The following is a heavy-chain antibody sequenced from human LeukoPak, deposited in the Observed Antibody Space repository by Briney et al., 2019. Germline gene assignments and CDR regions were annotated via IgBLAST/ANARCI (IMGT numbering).Heavy chain of an antibody. J-gene: IGHJ4*02. CDR3: ARDRTYYDFWSGYDY. CDR1: GFTYDDYG. V-gene: IGHV3-20*04. CDR2: INWNGGST. D-gene: IGHD3-3*01. Sequence: GGSLRLSCAASGFTYDDYGMSWVRQAPGKGLEWVSGINWNGGSTGYADSVKGRFTISRDNAKNSLYLQMNSLRAEDTAVYYCARDRTYYDFWSGYDYWGQGTLVTVSS.